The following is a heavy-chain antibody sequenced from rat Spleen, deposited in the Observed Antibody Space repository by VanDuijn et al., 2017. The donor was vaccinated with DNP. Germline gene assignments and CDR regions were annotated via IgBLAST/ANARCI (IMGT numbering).Heavy chain of an antibody. CDR3: ARHEERAWFVY. V-gene: IGHV5-17*01. CDR2: ISRDAGRT. CDR1: GFSFSDSA. J-gene: IGHJ3*01. Sequence: EVQLVESGGDLVQPGRSLKVSCETSGFSFSDSAMVWVRQAPERGLEWVASISRDAGRTYYRDSVTGRFTVSRDNTRNTLYLQMDSLRSEDTATYYCARHEERAWFVYWGQGTLVTVSS.